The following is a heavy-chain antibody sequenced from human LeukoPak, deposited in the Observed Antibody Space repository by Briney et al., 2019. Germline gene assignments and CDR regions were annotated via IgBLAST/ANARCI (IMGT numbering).Heavy chain of an antibody. V-gene: IGHV3-23*01. D-gene: IGHD3-3*01. J-gene: IGHJ3*02. CDR2: ISGSGGST. CDR3: ARTYDFGVGPPGDAFDN. Sequence: GGSLRLSCAASGFTFSSYAMSWVRQAPGKGLEWVSAISGSGGSTYYADSVQGRFTISRDNAEDSVYLQMNSLRVEDTAVYYCARTYDFGVGPPGDAFDNWGQGTLVTVSS. CDR1: GFTFSSYA.